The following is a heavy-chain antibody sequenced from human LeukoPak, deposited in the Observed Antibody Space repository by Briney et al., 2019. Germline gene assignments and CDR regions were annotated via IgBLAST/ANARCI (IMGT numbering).Heavy chain of an antibody. V-gene: IGHV3-30*18. CDR1: GFSFSSYG. D-gene: IGHD1-20*01. CDR3: AKDPSYNWNYLTY. J-gene: IGHJ4*02. CDR2: ISYDGINK. Sequence: GRSLRLSCAASGFSFSSYGMHWVRQAPGKGLEGVAVISYDGINKYYADSVKGRFTISRDNSKNTLYLQMNSLRAEDTAVYYCAKDPSYNWNYLTYWGQGTLVTVSS.